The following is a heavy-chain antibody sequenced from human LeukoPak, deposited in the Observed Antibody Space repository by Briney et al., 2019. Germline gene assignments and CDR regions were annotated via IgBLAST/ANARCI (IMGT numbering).Heavy chain of an antibody. CDR2: MSSSGIS. J-gene: IGHJ5*02. CDR3: AKGAGPPWFDP. V-gene: IGHV4-61*02. CDR1: GVSISNSSYY. Sequence: ASETLSLTCTVSGVSISNSSYYWSWIRQPAGKGLEWIGRMSSSGISAYSPSLKSRVTISIDTSRNQFSMNLNSVTAADTAVYYCAKGAGPPWFDPWGLGTLVTVSS. D-gene: IGHD6-19*01.